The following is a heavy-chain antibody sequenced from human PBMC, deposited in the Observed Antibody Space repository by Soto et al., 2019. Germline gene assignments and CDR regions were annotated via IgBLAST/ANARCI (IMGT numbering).Heavy chain of an antibody. D-gene: IGHD2-15*01. CDR3: TRRGYCSGGSCYSPDDY. CDR1: GFTFSGSA. V-gene: IGHV3-73*02. Sequence: EVQLVESGGGLVQPGGSLKLSCAASGFTFSGSAMHWVRQASGNGLEWVGRIRSKANSYATAYAASVKGRFTISRDDSKNTAYLHMNSLKTEDTAVYYCTRRGYCSGGSCYSPDDYWGQGTLVTVSS. CDR2: IRSKANSYAT. J-gene: IGHJ4*02.